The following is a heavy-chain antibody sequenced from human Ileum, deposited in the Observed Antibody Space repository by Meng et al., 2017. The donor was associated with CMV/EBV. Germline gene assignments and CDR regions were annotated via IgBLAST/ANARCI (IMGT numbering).Heavy chain of an antibody. J-gene: IGHJ4*02. CDR3: AKEDGSGTYVDY. Sequence: CGASGVTFNRYDMHWVRQAPGKGLEWVAVIWYDGSNKHYADPVKGRFAISRDNSKNTVFLQMNSLRAEDTAVYYCAKEDGSGTYVDYWGQGTLVTVSS. CDR1: GVTFNRYD. D-gene: IGHD3-10*01. V-gene: IGHV3-33*06. CDR2: IWYDGSNK.